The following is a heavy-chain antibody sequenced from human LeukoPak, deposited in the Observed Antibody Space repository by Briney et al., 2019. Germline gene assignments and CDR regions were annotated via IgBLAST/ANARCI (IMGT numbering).Heavy chain of an antibody. CDR1: GGTFSSYA. CDR2: IIPILGIA. Sequence: ASVKVSCKASGGTFSSYAISWVRQAPGQGLEWMGRIIPILGIANYAQKFQGRVTITADKSTSTAYMELSSLRSEGTAVYYCARTYYYDSSGYPIYYYGMDVWGQGTTVTVSS. V-gene: IGHV1-69*04. D-gene: IGHD3-22*01. CDR3: ARTYYYDSSGYPIYYYGMDV. J-gene: IGHJ6*02.